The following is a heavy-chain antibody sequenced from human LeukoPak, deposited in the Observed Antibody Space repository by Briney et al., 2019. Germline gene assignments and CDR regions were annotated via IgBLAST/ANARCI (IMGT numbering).Heavy chain of an antibody. Sequence: ASVKVSCKASGYTFTSYAMHWVRQAPGQRLEWMGWINAGNGNTKYSQKFQGRVTITRDTSASTAYMELGSLRSEDTAVYYCARAEIFGVVIIAGTKHSNTYFDYWGQGTLVTVSA. V-gene: IGHV1-3*01. J-gene: IGHJ4*02. D-gene: IGHD3-3*01. CDR2: INAGNGNT. CDR3: ARAEIFGVVIIAGTKHSNTYFDY. CDR1: GYTFTSYA.